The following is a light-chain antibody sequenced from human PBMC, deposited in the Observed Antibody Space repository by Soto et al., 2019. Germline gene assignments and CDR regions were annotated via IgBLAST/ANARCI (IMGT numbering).Light chain of an antibody. CDR2: RNN. CDR3: AAWDDSLSGWV. J-gene: IGLJ3*02. Sequence: QPVLTQPPSASGTPGQRVTISCSGSSSNIGSNYVYWYQQLPGTAPKVLIYRNNERPSGVPDRVSGSKSGTSASLAISGLRSEDEADYYCAAWDDSLSGWVFGGGTKLTVL. V-gene: IGLV1-47*01. CDR1: SSNIGSNY.